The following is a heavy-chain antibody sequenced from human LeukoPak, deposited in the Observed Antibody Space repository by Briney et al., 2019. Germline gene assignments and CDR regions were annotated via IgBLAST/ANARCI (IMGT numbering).Heavy chain of an antibody. Sequence: GAPVKVSCKASGGTFSSYAISWVRQAPEQGLEWMGGIIPIFGTANYAQKFQGRVTITADESTSTAYMELSSLRSEDTAVYYCAAGLIAVAGQFDYWGQGTLVTVSS. D-gene: IGHD6-19*01. V-gene: IGHV1-69*13. CDR2: IIPIFGTA. CDR1: GGTFSSYA. J-gene: IGHJ4*02. CDR3: AAGLIAVAGQFDY.